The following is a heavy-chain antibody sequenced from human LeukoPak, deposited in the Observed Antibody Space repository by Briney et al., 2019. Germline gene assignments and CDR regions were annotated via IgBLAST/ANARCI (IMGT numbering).Heavy chain of an antibody. D-gene: IGHD3-10*01. CDR1: GGSISSSNW. J-gene: IGHJ5*02. V-gene: IGHV4-4*02. CDR2: IYHSGST. CDR3: AKERTMVRGMSWFNP. Sequence: PSGTLSLTCAVSGGSISSSNWWSWVRQPPGKGLEWIGEIYHSGSTNYNPSLKSRVTISVDKSKNQFSLKVSSVTAADTAVYYCAKERTMVRGMSWFNPWGQGTLVTVSS.